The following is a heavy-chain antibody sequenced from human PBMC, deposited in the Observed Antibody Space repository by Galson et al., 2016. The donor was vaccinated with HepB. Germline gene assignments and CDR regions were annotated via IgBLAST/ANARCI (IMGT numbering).Heavy chain of an antibody. CDR1: GLPSNNYA. V-gene: IGHV3-43*02. CDR2: ISGDGRNT. J-gene: IGHJ5*02. D-gene: IGHD2/OR15-2a*01. Sequence: SLRLSCAASGLPSNNYAMHWVRQAPEKGLECVSLISGDGRNTYYADSVKGRFSISRDNSKKTLYLEMNSLRTEDTAFYYCGILYGGFDPWGQGTLVTVSS. CDR3: GILYGGFDP.